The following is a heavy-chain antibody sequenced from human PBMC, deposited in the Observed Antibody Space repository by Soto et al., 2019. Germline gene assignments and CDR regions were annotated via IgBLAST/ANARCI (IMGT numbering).Heavy chain of an antibody. D-gene: IGHD3-22*01. CDR3: ARDFRMYYYDSSSFLGGGMDV. CDR1: GGSISSGGYY. Sequence: QVQLQESGPGLVKPSQTLSLTCTVSGGSISSGGYYWSWIRQHPGKGLEWIGYIYYSGSTYYNPSLKSRVTISVDTSKNQFSLKLSSVTAADTAVYYCARDFRMYYYDSSSFLGGGMDVWGQGTTVTVSS. V-gene: IGHV4-31*03. CDR2: IYYSGST. J-gene: IGHJ6*02.